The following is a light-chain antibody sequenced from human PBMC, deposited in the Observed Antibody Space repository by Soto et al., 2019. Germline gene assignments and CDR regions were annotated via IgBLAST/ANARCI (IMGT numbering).Light chain of an antibody. CDR2: SAT. J-gene: IGKJ4*01. Sequence: DIQMTQSPSYLLASVGDRVTLTCRASQSISTFLNWYQQTTGKAPKLLIYSATSLETGVSSRFSAFASATYFTLTINNLHPEDAATYLCQQRHSTPLNFGGGTKLQIK. CDR3: QQRHSTPLN. CDR1: QSISTF. V-gene: IGKV1-39*01.